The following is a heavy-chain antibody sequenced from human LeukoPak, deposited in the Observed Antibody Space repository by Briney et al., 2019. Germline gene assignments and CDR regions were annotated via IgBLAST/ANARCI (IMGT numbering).Heavy chain of an antibody. V-gene: IGHV1-2*06. CDR3: ARGNGYSSNDY. Sequence: ASVKVSCKASGYTFTSYYMHWVRQAPGQGLEWMGRINPNSGGTNYAQKFQSRVTMTRDTSISTAYMELSRLRSDDTAVYYCARGNGYSSNDYWGQGTLVTVSS. D-gene: IGHD5-24*01. CDR2: INPNSGGT. CDR1: GYTFTSYY. J-gene: IGHJ4*02.